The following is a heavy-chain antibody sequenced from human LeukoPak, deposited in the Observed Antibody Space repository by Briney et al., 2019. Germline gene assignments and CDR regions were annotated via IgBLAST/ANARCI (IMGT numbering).Heavy chain of an antibody. CDR2: ISGYNGNT. D-gene: IGHD6-19*01. Sequence: ASVKVSCKASGYTFTIHGISWVRQAPGQGLEWMGWISGYNGNTDYAQNLQDRVTMTTDTSTTTAYMELRSLRSDDTAVYYCARTSSGWYLGDYWGQGTLVTVSP. V-gene: IGHV1-18*01. J-gene: IGHJ4*02. CDR3: ARTSSGWYLGDY. CDR1: GYTFTIHG.